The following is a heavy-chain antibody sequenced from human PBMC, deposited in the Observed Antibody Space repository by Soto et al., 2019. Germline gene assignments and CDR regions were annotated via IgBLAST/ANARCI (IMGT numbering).Heavy chain of an antibody. CDR2: ISSSGSTI. Sequence: GGSLRLSCAASGFTFSDYYMSWIRQAPGKGLEWVSYISSSGSTIYYADSVKGRFTISRDNAKNSLYLQMNSLRAEDTAVYYCAGYDSSGYFEGDDAFDIWGQGTMVTVSS. CDR3: AGYDSSGYFEGDDAFDI. V-gene: IGHV3-11*01. J-gene: IGHJ3*02. CDR1: GFTFSDYY. D-gene: IGHD3-22*01.